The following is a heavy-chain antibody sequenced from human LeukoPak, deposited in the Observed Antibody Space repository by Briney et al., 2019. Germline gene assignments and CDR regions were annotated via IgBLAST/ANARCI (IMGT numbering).Heavy chain of an antibody. CDR1: GYTFTGYY. V-gene: IGHV1-2*02. D-gene: IGHD6-19*01. J-gene: IGHJ3*02. CDR3: AKITWEYSSGWYNGWDAFDI. CDR2: INPNSGGT. Sequence: ASVKVSCKASGYTFTGYYMHWVRQAPGQGLEWMGWINPNSGGTNYAQKFQGRVTMTRDTSISTAYMELSRLRSDDTAVYYCAKITWEYSSGWYNGWDAFDIWGQGTMVTVSS.